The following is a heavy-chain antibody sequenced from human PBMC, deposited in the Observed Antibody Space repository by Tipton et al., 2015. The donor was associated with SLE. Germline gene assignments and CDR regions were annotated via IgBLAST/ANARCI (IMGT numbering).Heavy chain of an antibody. Sequence: SLRLSCAASGFVFSTSGMHWVRQAPGKGLEWVAFLRSDGNFNYYADSVKGRFTISRDNSKNTLYLQMNSLRAEDTAVYYCARGRKPAYYYDSSGCFDYWGQGTLVTVSS. CDR1: GFVFSTSG. CDR3: ARGRKPAYYYDSSGCFDY. CDR2: LRSDGNFN. V-gene: IGHV3-30*02. J-gene: IGHJ4*02. D-gene: IGHD3-22*01.